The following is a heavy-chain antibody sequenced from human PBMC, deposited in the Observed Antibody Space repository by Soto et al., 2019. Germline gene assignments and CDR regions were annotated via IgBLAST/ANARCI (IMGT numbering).Heavy chain of an antibody. CDR1: GFAFNSYA. D-gene: IGHD6-13*01. CDR3: ARGRIAPAYFQF. J-gene: IGHJ1*01. V-gene: IGHV3-23*01. CDR2: ISGGGGAA. Sequence: EVQLLESGGGLVQPGGSLRLSCVASGFAFNSYALTWVRQAPGKGLEWVSSISGGGGAAFYADSVRDRFSISKDKSTNTLYLQMNSLRVEDTALYFCARGRIAPAYFQFWGPGTPVSVYS.